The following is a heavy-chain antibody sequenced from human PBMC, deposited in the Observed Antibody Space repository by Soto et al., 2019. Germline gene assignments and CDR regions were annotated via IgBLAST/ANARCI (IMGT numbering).Heavy chain of an antibody. CDR2: ISAYNGNT. CDR3: ARGACGGDCYLYYFDY. D-gene: IGHD2-21*02. CDR1: GYTFTSYG. V-gene: IGHV1-18*01. Sequence: ASVKVSCKASGYTFTSYGISWVRQAPGQGLEWMGWISAYNGNTNYAQKLQGRVTMTTGTSTSTAYMELRSLRSDDTAVYYCARGACGGDCYLYYFDYWGQGTLVTVSS. J-gene: IGHJ4*02.